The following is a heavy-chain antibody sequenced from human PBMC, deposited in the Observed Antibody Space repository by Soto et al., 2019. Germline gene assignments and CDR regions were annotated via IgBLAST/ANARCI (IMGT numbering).Heavy chain of an antibody. Sequence: HPGGSLRLSCAASGFTFSSYGMHWVRQAPGKGLEWVAVISYDGSNKYYADSVKGRFTISRDNSKNTLYLQMNSLRAEDTAVYYSAKAYSYGPFDYWGQGTLVTVSS. CDR1: GFTFSSYG. CDR3: AKAYSYGPFDY. D-gene: IGHD5-18*01. CDR2: ISYDGSNK. V-gene: IGHV3-30*18. J-gene: IGHJ4*02.